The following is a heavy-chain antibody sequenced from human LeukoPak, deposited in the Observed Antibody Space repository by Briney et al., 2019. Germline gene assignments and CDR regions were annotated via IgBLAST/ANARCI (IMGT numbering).Heavy chain of an antibody. D-gene: IGHD4-11*01. V-gene: IGHV3-7*01. CDR1: GLTFSSYW. CDR3: ARDPLTTVTTREPGLFDP. CDR2: IKQDGSEK. Sequence: GGSLRLSCAASGLTFSSYWMSWVRPAPPKGLEWMANIKQDGSEKYYVASVKGRFTISRDNAKNSLYLQMNSLRAEDTAVYYCARDPLTTVTTREPGLFDPWGQGTLVTVSS. J-gene: IGHJ5*02.